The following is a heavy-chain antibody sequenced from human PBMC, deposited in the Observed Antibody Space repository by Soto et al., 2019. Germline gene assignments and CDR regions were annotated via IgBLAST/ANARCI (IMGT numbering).Heavy chain of an antibody. CDR2: INHSGST. Sequence: SETLSLTCAVYGGSFSGSSWSWIRQPPGKGLEWIGEINHSGSTNYNPSLKSRVTISVDTSKNQFSLKLSSVTAADTAVFYCARLSGSCYFDYWGQGTLVTVSS. V-gene: IGHV4-34*01. J-gene: IGHJ4*02. D-gene: IGHD1-26*01. CDR3: ARLSGSCYFDY. CDR1: GGSFSGSS.